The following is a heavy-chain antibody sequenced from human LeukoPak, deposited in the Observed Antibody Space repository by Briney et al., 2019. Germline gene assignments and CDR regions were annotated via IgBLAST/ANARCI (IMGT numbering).Heavy chain of an antibody. D-gene: IGHD6-13*01. Sequence: GGSLRLSCAASGLTFSSSAMSWVRQAPGKGLEWVSSISGSGYVTYYADSVKGRFTLSRDNFENTLYLRMNSPRAEDTAVYYCAINGSSWYDYWGQGTLVTVSS. CDR3: AINGSSWYDY. J-gene: IGHJ4*02. V-gene: IGHV3-23*01. CDR1: GLTFSSSA. CDR2: ISGSGYVT.